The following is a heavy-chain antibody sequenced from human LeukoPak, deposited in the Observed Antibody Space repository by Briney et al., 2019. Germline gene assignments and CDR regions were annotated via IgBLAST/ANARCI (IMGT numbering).Heavy chain of an antibody. CDR3: ARGGVEMATIIYYYYYMDV. CDR1: GFTFSSYS. Sequence: GGSLRLSCAASGFTFSSYSMGWVRQAPGKGLEWVANIKQDGSDKYYVDSVKGRFTISRDNAKNSLYLQMNSLRAEDTAVYYCARGGVEMATIIYYYYYMDVWGRGTTVTISS. CDR2: IKQDGSDK. V-gene: IGHV3-7*01. J-gene: IGHJ6*03. D-gene: IGHD5-24*01.